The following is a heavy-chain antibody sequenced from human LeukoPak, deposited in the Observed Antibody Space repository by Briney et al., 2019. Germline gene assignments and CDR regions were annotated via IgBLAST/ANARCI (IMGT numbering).Heavy chain of an antibody. CDR2: IIPIFGTA. Sequence: GASVKVSCKASGGTFSSYAISWVRQAPGQGLEWMGGIIPIFGTANYAQKFQGRVTITTDESTSTAYMELSSLRSEDTAVYYCARGHLEGGASWFDPWGQGTLVTVSS. J-gene: IGHJ5*02. CDR3: ARGHLEGGASWFDP. D-gene: IGHD3-10*01. CDR1: GGTFSSYA. V-gene: IGHV1-69*05.